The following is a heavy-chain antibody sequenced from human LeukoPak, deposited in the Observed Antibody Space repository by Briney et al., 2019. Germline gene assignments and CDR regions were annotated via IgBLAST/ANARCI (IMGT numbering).Heavy chain of an antibody. CDR1: GGSFSGYY. D-gene: IGHD6-13*01. Sequence: SETLSLTCAVYGGSFSGYYWSWIRQPPGKGLEWIGEINHSGSTNYNPSLKSRVTISVDTSKNQFSLKLSSVTAADTAVYYCATHSSSRRYFDYWGQGTLVTVSS. CDR2: INHSGST. CDR3: ATHSSSRRYFDY. V-gene: IGHV4-34*01. J-gene: IGHJ4*02.